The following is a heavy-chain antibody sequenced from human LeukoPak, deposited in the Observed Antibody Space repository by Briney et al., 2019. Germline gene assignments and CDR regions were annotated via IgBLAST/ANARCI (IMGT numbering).Heavy chain of an antibody. J-gene: IGHJ4*02. V-gene: IGHV4-59*12. CDR2: IYYSGST. D-gene: IGHD2-2*01. Sequence: PSETLSLTCTVSGGSISSYYWSWIRQPPGKGLEWIGYIYYSGSTNYNPSLKSRVTISVDTSKNQFSLKLSSVTAADTAVYYCAGGSTGVDYWGQGTLVTVSS. CDR3: AGGSTGVDY. CDR1: GGSISSYY.